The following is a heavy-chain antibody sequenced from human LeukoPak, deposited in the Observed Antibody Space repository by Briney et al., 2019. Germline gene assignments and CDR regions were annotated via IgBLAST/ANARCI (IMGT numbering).Heavy chain of an antibody. J-gene: IGHJ3*02. CDR2: IYTSGNT. V-gene: IGHV4-61*02. D-gene: IGHD5-24*01. CDR1: GGSISSVSYY. Sequence: SQTLSLTCTVSGGSISSVSYYWSWIRQPAGKVLEWIGRIYTSGNTNYNPSLKSLVTISVDTSKNQFSLKLSSVTAADTAVYYCAREGRDGYNGGAFDIWGQGTMVTVSS. CDR3: AREGRDGYNGGAFDI.